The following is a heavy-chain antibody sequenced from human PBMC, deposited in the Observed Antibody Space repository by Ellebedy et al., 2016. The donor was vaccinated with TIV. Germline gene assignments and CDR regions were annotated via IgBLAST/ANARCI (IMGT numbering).Heavy chain of an antibody. CDR3: ASGGRVTTNAFEI. CDR2: MYSSRST. J-gene: IGHJ3*02. D-gene: IGHD3-16*01. V-gene: IGHV4-30-4*01. Sequence: MPSETLSLTCTVSGGSISSGDYYWSWIRQSPDKGLEWTGYMYSSRSTYYNPSLKSRVTISVDTSRNQFSLKLRSVTAADTAVYFCASGGRVTTNAFEIWGQGTMVTVSS. CDR1: GGSISSGDYY.